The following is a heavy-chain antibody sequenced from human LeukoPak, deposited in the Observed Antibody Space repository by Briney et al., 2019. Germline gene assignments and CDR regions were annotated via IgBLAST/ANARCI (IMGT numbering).Heavy chain of an antibody. V-gene: IGHV4-34*01. CDR2: IYHSGST. Sequence: SETLSLTCAVYSGSFSGYYWSWIRQPPGKGLEWIGEIYHSGSTNYNPSLKSRVTISVDKSKNQFSLKLSSVTAADTAVYYCARIGYYGSGSPIDYWGQGTLVTVSS. J-gene: IGHJ4*02. D-gene: IGHD3-10*01. CDR3: ARIGYYGSGSPIDY. CDR1: SGSFSGYY.